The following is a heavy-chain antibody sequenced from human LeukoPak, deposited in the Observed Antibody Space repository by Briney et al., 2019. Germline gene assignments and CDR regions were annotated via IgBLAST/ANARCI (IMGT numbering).Heavy chain of an antibody. V-gene: IGHV3-74*01. J-gene: IGHJ4*02. CDR3: ARGGVNPVDH. CDR2: MNEYSTTI. D-gene: IGHD1-14*01. Sequence: GGSLRLSCVASGFPFNSFWMRWVRQAPGKGLVWVSDMNEYSTTIRYADSVKGRFTISRDNAKSILYLQMNNLRAEDTAMYFCARGGVNPVDHWGQGTLVTVSS. CDR1: GFPFNSFW.